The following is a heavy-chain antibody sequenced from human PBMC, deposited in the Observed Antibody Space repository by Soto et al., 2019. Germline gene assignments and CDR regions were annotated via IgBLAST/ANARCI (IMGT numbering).Heavy chain of an antibody. J-gene: IGHJ5*02. V-gene: IGHV3-64D*06. CDR3: VKVSTFYDILTGYYSTNFFDP. Sequence: AGSLRLACSASGFPFSEYSMHWVRQAPGKELQSVSTISSDGDITYYADSVKGRFTISRDNSKNTLYLQMNSLRPEDTAVYYCVKVSTFYDILTGYYSTNFFDPWGQGTLVTVSS. D-gene: IGHD3-9*01. CDR2: ISSDGDIT. CDR1: GFPFSEYS.